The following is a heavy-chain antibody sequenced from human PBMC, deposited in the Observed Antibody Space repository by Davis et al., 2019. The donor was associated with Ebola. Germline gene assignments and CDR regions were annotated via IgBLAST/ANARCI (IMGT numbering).Heavy chain of an antibody. CDR3: AAAVNYYYGMDV. CDR1: GGSFSGYY. D-gene: IGHD2-15*01. CDR2: INHSGST. V-gene: IGHV4-34*01. J-gene: IGHJ6*02. Sequence: MPSETLSLTCAVYGGSFSGYYWSWIRQPPGKGLEWIGEINHSGSTNYNPSPKSRVTISVDTSKNQFSLKLSSVTAADTAVYYCAAAVNYYYGMDVWGQGTTVTVSS.